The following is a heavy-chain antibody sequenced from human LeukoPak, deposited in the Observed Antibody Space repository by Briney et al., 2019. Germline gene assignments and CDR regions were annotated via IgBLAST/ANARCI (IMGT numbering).Heavy chain of an antibody. J-gene: IGHJ6*02. CDR3: ARTRVWYYDSSGYYPYYYYYYGMDV. Sequence: SETLSLTCGVSGGSISGTNWWSWVRQPPGKGLEWIGEINHSGSTNYNPSLKSRVTISVDTSKNQFSLKLSSVTAADTAVYYCARTRVWYYDSSGYYPYYYYYYGMDVWGQGTTVTVSS. V-gene: IGHV4-4*02. CDR1: GGSISGTNW. D-gene: IGHD3-22*01. CDR2: INHSGST.